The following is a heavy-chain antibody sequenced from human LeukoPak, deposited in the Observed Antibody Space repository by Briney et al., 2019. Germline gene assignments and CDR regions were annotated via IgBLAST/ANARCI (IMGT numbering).Heavy chain of an antibody. J-gene: IGHJ4*02. CDR1: GFTVSSNY. Sequence: GGSLRLSCAASGFTVSSNYMSWVRQAPGKGLEWVSVIYSGGSTYYADSVKGRFTISRDNSKDTLYLQMNSLRAEDTAVYCCARDASDSSGSYYFDYWGQGTPVTVSS. V-gene: IGHV3-53*01. D-gene: IGHD3-22*01. CDR2: IYSGGST. CDR3: ARDASDSSGSYYFDY.